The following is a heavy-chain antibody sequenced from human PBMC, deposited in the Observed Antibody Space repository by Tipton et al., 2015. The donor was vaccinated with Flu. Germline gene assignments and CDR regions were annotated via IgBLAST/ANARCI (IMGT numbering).Heavy chain of an antibody. CDR1: GFTFSSYW. V-gene: IGHV3-74*01. J-gene: IGHJ6*02. Sequence: SLRLSCAASGFTFSSYWMHWVRQAPGKGLVWVSRINSDGSSTSYADSVKGRFTISRDNAKNTLYLQMNSLRAEDTAVYYCATSTVSTISYGLDVWGQGTTVTVSS. D-gene: IGHD5/OR15-5a*01. CDR2: INSDGSST. CDR3: ATSTVSTISYGLDV.